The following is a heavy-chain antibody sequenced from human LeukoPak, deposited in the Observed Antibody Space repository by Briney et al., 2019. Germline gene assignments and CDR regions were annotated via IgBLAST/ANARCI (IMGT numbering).Heavy chain of an antibody. D-gene: IGHD1-26*01. Sequence: ASVKVSCKASGYTFTGYYMHWVRQAPGQGLEWMGRINPNSGGTNYAQKFQGRVTMTRDTSISTAYMELSRLRSDDTAVYYCARDWDIVGDPWSDYWGQGTLVTVSS. CDR1: GYTFTGYY. V-gene: IGHV1-2*06. CDR2: INPNSGGT. CDR3: ARDWDIVGDPWSDY. J-gene: IGHJ4*02.